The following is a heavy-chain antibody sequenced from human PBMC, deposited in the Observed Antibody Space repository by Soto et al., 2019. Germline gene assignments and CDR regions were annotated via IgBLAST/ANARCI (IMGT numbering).Heavy chain of an antibody. Sequence: GASVKVSCKASGGTFSSYTFSWVRQAPGQGLEWMGRIIPMLGIADYAQKFQGRVTITADKSTSTAYMELSSLRSEDTAVYYCANRGYSYGFVIYWGQGTLVTAPQ. V-gene: IGHV1-69*02. CDR2: IIPMLGIA. CDR1: GGTFSSYT. CDR3: ANRGYSYGFVIY. J-gene: IGHJ4*02. D-gene: IGHD5-18*01.